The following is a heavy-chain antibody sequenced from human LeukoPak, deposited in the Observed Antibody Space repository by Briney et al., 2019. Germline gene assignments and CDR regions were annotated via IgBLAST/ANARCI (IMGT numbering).Heavy chain of an antibody. CDR1: GSSISSYY. CDR2: IYTSGST. V-gene: IGHV4-4*07. D-gene: IGHD3-10*01. J-gene: IGHJ6*01. CDR3: ARDRVSGWFVETLTADGLDV. Sequence: SETLSLTCTVSGSSISSYYWSWIRQPAGKGLEWIGRIYTSGSTSYNPSLESRVTMSLDTSKNQISLELSSVTAADTAVYYCARDRVSGWFVETLTADGLDVWGQGTTVTVSS.